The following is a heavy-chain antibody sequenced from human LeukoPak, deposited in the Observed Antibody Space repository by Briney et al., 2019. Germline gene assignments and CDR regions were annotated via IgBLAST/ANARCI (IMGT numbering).Heavy chain of an antibody. V-gene: IGHV3-53*01. CDR3: AKGRSFDWFTYYYHYMDV. D-gene: IGHD3-9*01. CDR2: IYSGGTT. Sequence: PGGSLRLSCVVSGFIVSSDHMSWVRQAPGKGLEWVAVIYSGGTTDYADSVRGRFTISRDNRKKTLFLDMNNLTAGDTAVYFCAKGRSFDWFTYYYHYMDVWGRGTTITVSS. CDR1: GFIVSSDH. J-gene: IGHJ6*03.